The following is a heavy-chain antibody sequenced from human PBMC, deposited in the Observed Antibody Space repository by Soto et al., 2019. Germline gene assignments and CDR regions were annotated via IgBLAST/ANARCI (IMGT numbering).Heavy chain of an antibody. V-gene: IGHV1-69*06. CDR3: ASHSGYDYGGGY. CDR1: GGTFSSYA. D-gene: IGHD5-12*01. Sequence: QVQLVQSGAEVKKPGSSVKVSCKASGGTFSSYAISWVRQAPGQGLEWMGGINPIFGTANYAQKFQGRVTLTADKSTRTADMELSSLRYEDRGVYYCASHSGYDYGGGYWGQGTLVTVSS. J-gene: IGHJ4*02. CDR2: INPIFGTA.